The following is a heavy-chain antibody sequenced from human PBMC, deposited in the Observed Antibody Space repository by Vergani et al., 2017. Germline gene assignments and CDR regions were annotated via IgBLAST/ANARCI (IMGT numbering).Heavy chain of an antibody. CDR2: INHSGST. Sequence: QVQLQQWGAGLLKPSETLSLTCAVYGGSFSGYYWSWIRQPPGKGLEWIGEINHSGSTNYNPSLKSRVTISVDTSKNQFSLKLSSVTAADTAVYYCARRYYYDSSGYYYYGMDVWGQGTTVTVSS. CDR3: ARRYYYDSSGYYYYGMDV. D-gene: IGHD3-22*01. J-gene: IGHJ6*02. CDR1: GGSFSGYY. V-gene: IGHV4-34*01.